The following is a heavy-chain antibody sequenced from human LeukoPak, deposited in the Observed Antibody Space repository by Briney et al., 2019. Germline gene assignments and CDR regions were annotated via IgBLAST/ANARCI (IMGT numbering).Heavy chain of an antibody. CDR3: ARSKAYYDSSGYANDC. D-gene: IGHD3-22*01. CDR1: GGSISSYY. Sequence: PSETLSLTCTVSGGSISSYYWSWIRQPAGKGLEWIGRIYSSGSTNYDPSLKSRVTMSVDTSKNQFSLKLSSVTAADTAVYYCARSKAYYDSSGYANDCGGQGTLVTVSS. J-gene: IGHJ4*02. V-gene: IGHV4-4*07. CDR2: IYSSGST.